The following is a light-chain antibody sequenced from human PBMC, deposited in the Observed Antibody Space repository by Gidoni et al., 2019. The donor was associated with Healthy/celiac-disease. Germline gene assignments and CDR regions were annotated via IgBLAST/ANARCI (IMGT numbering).Light chain of an antibody. J-gene: IGLJ3*02. V-gene: IGLV1-44*01. CDR2: SNN. CDR3: AAWDDSVNGPV. Sequence: QSVLTQPPSASGTPGQRVTISCSGSSSNIGSNIVNWYQQLPGTAPKLLIYSNNQRPSGVPDRFSGSKSGTSASLAISELQSEDEADYYCAAWDDSVNGPVFGGGTKLTVL. CDR1: SSNIGSNI.